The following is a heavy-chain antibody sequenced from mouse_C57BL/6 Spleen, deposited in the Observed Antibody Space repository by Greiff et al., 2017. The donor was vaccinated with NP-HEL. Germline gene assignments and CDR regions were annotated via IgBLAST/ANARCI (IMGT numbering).Heavy chain of an antibody. D-gene: IGHD3-3*01. CDR3: ARGDVGYFDY. CDR1: GYTFTSYW. CDR2: IDPSDSYT. V-gene: IGHV1-69*01. Sequence: QVQLQQSGAELVMPGASVKLSCKASGYTFTSYWMHWVKQRPGQGLEWIGEIDPSDSYTNYNQKFKGKSTLTVDKSSSTAYMQLSSLTSEDSAVYYCARGDVGYFDYWGQGTTLTVSS. J-gene: IGHJ2*01.